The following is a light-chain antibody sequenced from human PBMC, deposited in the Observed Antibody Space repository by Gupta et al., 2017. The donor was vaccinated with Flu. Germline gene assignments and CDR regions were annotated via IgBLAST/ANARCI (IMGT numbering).Light chain of an antibody. Sequence: VTISCSGGTYNMGRKYVPWYQQLPGTAPKLLIYADDQRPSGVPARFSGSKSGPSASLAINGLQAEDEAVYYCGEWDSSFSVLVFGGGTQVTVL. V-gene: IGLV1-47*01. CDR2: ADD. CDR3: GEWDSSFSVLV. CDR1: TYNMGRKY. J-gene: IGLJ1*01.